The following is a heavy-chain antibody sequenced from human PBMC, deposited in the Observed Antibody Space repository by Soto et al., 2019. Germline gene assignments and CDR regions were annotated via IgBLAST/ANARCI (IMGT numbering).Heavy chain of an antibody. Sequence: ASVKVSCKASGYTFTSYAMHWVRQAPGQRLEWMGWINAGNGNTKYSQKFQGRVTITRDTSASTAYMELSSLRSEDTAVYYCARGRGYCSGGSCYGAFDIWGQVTMVTVSS. D-gene: IGHD2-15*01. J-gene: IGHJ3*02. CDR1: GYTFTSYA. CDR3: ARGRGYCSGGSCYGAFDI. V-gene: IGHV1-3*01. CDR2: INAGNGNT.